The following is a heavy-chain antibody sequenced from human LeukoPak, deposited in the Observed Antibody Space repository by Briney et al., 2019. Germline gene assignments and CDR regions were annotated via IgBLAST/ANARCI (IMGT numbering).Heavy chain of an antibody. CDR2: KHYTGRT. Sequence: PSETLSLTCTVSGGSISGHFWTWIRQPPWKGLDSIAFKHYTGRTRYNPSLQSRVTISVDTSANKFSLKLTSVTTADTAVYYCARLLDNDSSGDPDTFDLWGQGTVVTVSS. CDR1: GGSISGHF. J-gene: IGHJ3*01. V-gene: IGHV4-59*11. D-gene: IGHD3-22*01. CDR3: ARLLDNDSSGDPDTFDL.